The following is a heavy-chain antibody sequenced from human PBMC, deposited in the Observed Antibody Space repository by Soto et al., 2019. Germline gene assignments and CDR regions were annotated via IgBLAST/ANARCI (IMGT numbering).Heavy chain of an antibody. CDR1: GHSFTSYW. J-gene: IGHJ5*02. Sequence: GESLKISCKGSGHSFTSYWISWVRQMPGKGLEWMGRIDPSDSYTNYSPSFQGHVTISADKSISTAYRQWSSLKASDTAMYYCARQGAIDCSGGSCHPAPCDPWGQGTLVTVSS. V-gene: IGHV5-10-1*01. D-gene: IGHD2-15*01. CDR3: ARQGAIDCSGGSCHPAPCDP. CDR2: IDPSDSYT.